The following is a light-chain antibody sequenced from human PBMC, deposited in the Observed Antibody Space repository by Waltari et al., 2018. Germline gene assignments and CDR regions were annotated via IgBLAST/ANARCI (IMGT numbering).Light chain of an antibody. V-gene: IGKV1-39*01. J-gene: IGKJ1*01. CDR2: AAS. CDR3: QQSYSTLWT. Sequence: DIQMTQSPSSLSASVGDRVTITCPASQSISSYLNWYQQKPGKAPKRLIYAASSLQSGVPSRFSGSGSGTDFTLTISSLQPEDFATYYCQQSYSTLWTFGQGTKVEIK. CDR1: QSISSY.